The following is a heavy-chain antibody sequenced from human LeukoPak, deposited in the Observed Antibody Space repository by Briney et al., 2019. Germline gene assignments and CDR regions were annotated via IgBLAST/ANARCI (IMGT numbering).Heavy chain of an antibody. D-gene: IGHD1-26*01. Sequence: GESLKISCKGSGYSFTSYWIGWVRQMPGKGLEWMGIIYPGDSDTRYSPSFQGQVTISADKSISTAYLQWSSLKASGTAMYYCARPHSGSYPLGAFDIWGQGTMVTVSS. CDR1: GYSFTSYW. CDR3: ARPHSGSYPLGAFDI. CDR2: IYPGDSDT. J-gene: IGHJ3*02. V-gene: IGHV5-51*01.